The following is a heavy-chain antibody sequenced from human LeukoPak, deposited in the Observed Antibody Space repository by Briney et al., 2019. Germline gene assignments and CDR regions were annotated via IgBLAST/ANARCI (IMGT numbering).Heavy chain of an antibody. CDR1: GGTFSSYA. J-gene: IGHJ3*02. V-gene: IGHV1-69*05. Sequence: SVKVSCKASGGTFSSYAISWVRQAPGQGLEWMGGIIPIFGTANYAQKFQGRVTITTDESTSTAYMELSSLRSEDTAVYYCARDRGPTDHIAQVGVAFDIWGQGTMVTVSS. CDR3: ARDRGPTDHIAQVGVAFDI. CDR2: IIPIFGTA. D-gene: IGHD2-15*01.